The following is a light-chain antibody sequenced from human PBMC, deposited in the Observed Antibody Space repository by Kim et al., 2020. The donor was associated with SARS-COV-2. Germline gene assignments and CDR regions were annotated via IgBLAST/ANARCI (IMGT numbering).Light chain of an antibody. Sequence: SYELTQPPSVSVSPGQTASITCSGDKLGDKYACWYQQKPGQSPVLVIYQDSKRPSGIPERFSGYNSGNTATLTISGTQAMDEADYYCQAWDSSTAEVVFG. CDR1: KLGDKY. CDR3: QAWDSSTAEVV. CDR2: QDS. J-gene: IGLJ2*01. V-gene: IGLV3-1*01.